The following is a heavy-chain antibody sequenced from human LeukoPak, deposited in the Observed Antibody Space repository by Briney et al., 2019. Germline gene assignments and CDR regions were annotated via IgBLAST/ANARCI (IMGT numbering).Heavy chain of an antibody. V-gene: IGHV4-59*08. D-gene: IGHD5-12*01. J-gene: IGHJ4*02. CDR1: GGSISSYY. Sequence: SETLSLTCTVSGGSISSYYWSWIRQPPGKGLEWIGYIYYSGSTNYNPSLKSRVTISVDTSKNQFSLKLSSVTAADTAVYYCARSGGYASPFDYWGQGTLVTVSS. CDR2: IYYSGST. CDR3: ARSGGYASPFDY.